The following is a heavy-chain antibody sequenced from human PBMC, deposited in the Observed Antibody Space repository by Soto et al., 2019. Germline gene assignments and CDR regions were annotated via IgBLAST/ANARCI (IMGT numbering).Heavy chain of an antibody. J-gene: IGHJ6*02. Sequence: GESLKISCKGFGYSFSSYWISWVRQMPGKGLEWMGRIDPSDAYTKYNPSFQGQVTISADKSITTTYLRWTSLKASDTAIYYCAASNFYYGMDVWGQGTTVTVSS. CDR2: IDPSDAYT. V-gene: IGHV5-10-1*04. CDR1: GYSFSSYW. CDR3: AASNFYYGMDV.